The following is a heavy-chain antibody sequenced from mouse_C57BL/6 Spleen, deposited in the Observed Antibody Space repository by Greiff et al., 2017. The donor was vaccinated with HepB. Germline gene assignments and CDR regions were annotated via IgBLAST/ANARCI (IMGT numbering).Heavy chain of an antibody. CDR3: ARTAAQGRRDYAMDY. J-gene: IGHJ4*01. D-gene: IGHD3-2*02. CDR2: IDPSDSYT. V-gene: IGHV1-69*01. CDR1: GYTFTSYW. Sequence: QVQLQQSGAELVMPGASVKLSCKASGYTFTSYWMHWVKQRPGQGLEWIGEIDPSDSYTNYNQKFKGKSTLTVDKSSSKAYMQLSSLTSEDSAVYYCARTAAQGRRDYAMDYWGQGTSVTVSS.